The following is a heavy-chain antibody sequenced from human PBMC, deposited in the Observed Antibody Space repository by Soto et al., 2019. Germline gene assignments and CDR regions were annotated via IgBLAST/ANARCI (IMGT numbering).Heavy chain of an antibody. CDR2: IYHSGST. Sequence: SETLSLTCAVSGGSISSGGYSWSWIRQPPGKGLEWTGYIYHSGSTYYNPSLESRVTISVDRSKNQFSLKLSSVTAADTAVYYCARARRRVNYDILTGPDFDYWGQGTLVTVSS. J-gene: IGHJ4*02. CDR3: ARARRRVNYDILTGPDFDY. D-gene: IGHD3-9*01. CDR1: GGSISSGGYS. V-gene: IGHV4-30-2*01.